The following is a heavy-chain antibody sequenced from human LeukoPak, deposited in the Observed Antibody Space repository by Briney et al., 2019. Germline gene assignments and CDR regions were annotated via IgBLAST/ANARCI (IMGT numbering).Heavy chain of an antibody. CDR2: IKQDGSEK. J-gene: IGHJ6*03. D-gene: IGHD3-3*01. V-gene: IGHV3-7*01. Sequence: GGSLRLSCAASGFTFSSYWMSWVRQAPGKGLEWVANIKQDGSEKYYVDSVKGRFTISRDNAKNSLYLQMNSLRAEDTAVYYCATGSVLSEVYPGGVVQNQDVMDVWGKGTTVTVSS. CDR1: GFTFSSYW. CDR3: ATGSVLSEVYPGGVVQNQDVMDV.